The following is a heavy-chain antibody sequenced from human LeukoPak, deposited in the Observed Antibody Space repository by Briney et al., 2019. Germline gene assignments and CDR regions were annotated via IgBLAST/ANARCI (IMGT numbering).Heavy chain of an antibody. CDR2: ISGSGVST. J-gene: IGHJ4*02. CDR3: ARDPRKKYYFDY. V-gene: IGHV3-23*01. CDR1: GFTFSSYA. Sequence: GGSLRLSCAASGFTFSSYAMSWIRQAPGKGLEWVSAISGSGVSTYYADSVKGRFTISRDNAKNSLYLQMNSLRAEDTAVYYCARDPRKKYYFDYWGQGTLVTVSS.